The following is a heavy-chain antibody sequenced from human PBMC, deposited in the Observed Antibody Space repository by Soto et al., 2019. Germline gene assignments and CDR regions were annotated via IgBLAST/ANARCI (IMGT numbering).Heavy chain of an antibody. J-gene: IGHJ6*02. CDR3: ARYSSNWFQTEGMDV. V-gene: IGHV4-4*07. CDR1: GDSISSYY. CDR2: IEASGNS. Sequence: PSETLSLTCTVSGDSISSYYWNWIRQPAGKGLEWIGRIEASGNSNYNPSLKSRVTMSVDTSKKQFSLKVTSVTAADTAVYYCARYSSNWFQTEGMDVWGQGTTVTVS. D-gene: IGHD6-13*01.